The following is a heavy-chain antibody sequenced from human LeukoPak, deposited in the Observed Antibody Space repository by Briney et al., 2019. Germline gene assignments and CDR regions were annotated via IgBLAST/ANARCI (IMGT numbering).Heavy chain of an antibody. V-gene: IGHV4-59*12. CDR3: AREHTVTTRPSRGAFDI. CDR1: GGSISSYY. D-gene: IGHD4-17*01. CDR2: IYYSGST. J-gene: IGHJ3*02. Sequence: PSETLSLTCTVSGGSISSYYWSWIRQPPGKGLEWIGYIYYSGSTNYNPSLKSRVTISVDTSKNQFSLKLSSVTAADTAVYYCAREHTVTTRPSRGAFDIWGQGTMVTVSS.